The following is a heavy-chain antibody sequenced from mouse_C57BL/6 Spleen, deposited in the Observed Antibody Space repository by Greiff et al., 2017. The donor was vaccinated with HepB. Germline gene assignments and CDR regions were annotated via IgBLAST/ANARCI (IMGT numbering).Heavy chain of an antibody. CDR2: IYPGSGST. V-gene: IGHV1-55*01. J-gene: IGHJ4*01. CDR3: ARSPYYSNYLYAMDY. CDR1: GYTFTSYW. D-gene: IGHD2-5*01. Sequence: QVQLQQPGAELVKPGASVKMSCKASGYTFTSYWITWVKQRPGQGLEWIGDIYPGSGSTNYNEKFKSKATLTVDTSSSTAYMQLSSLTSEDSAVYYCARSPYYSNYLYAMDYWGQGTSVTVSS.